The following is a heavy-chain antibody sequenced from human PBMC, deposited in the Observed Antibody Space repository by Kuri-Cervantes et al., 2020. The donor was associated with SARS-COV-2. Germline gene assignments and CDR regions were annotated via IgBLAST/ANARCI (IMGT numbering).Heavy chain of an antibody. CDR3: AREKFGYYGSGSPSYGMDV. CDR1: GFTFSSYG. Sequence: GESLKISCAASGFTFSSYGMHWVRQAPGKGLEWVAVIWYDGSNKYYADSVKGQFTISRDNSKNTLYLQMNSLRAEDTAVYYCAREKFGYYGSGSPSYGMDVWGQGTTVTGSS. J-gene: IGHJ6*02. CDR2: IWYDGSNK. D-gene: IGHD3-10*01. V-gene: IGHV3-33*08.